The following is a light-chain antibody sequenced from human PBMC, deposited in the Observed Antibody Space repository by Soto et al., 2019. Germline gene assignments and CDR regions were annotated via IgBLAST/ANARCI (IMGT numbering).Light chain of an antibody. Sequence: EIVMTQSPATLSVSPGERATLSCRASQSVSSNLAWYQQTPGQAPRLLIYGASPRATGIPARFSGSGSGTEFTLTISSLQSEDFAVYYCQQYNNWWTFGHGTKVEIK. CDR2: GAS. CDR1: QSVSSN. V-gene: IGKV3-15*01. J-gene: IGKJ1*01. CDR3: QQYNNWWT.